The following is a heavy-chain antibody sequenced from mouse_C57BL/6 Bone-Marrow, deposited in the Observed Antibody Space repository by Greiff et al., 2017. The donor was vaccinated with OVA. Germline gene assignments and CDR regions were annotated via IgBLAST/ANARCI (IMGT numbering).Heavy chain of an antibody. Sequence: EVKVVESGTVLARPGASVKMSCKTSGYTFTSYWMHWVKQRPGQGLEWIGAIYPGNSDTSYNQKFKGKAKLTAVTSASTAYMELSSLTNEDSAVYYCTRYYYYGSSGYFDVWGTGTTVTVSS. CDR1: GYTFTSYW. CDR3: TRYYYYGSSGYFDV. J-gene: IGHJ1*03. CDR2: IYPGNSDT. V-gene: IGHV1-5*01. D-gene: IGHD1-1*01.